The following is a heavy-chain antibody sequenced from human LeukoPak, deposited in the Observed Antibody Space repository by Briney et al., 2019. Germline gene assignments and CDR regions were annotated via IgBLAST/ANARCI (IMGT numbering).Heavy chain of an antibody. D-gene: IGHD6-19*01. J-gene: IGHJ4*02. V-gene: IGHV1-2*02. CDR1: GYTFTSYG. CDR3: AGELSQWPVFDY. Sequence: ASVKVSCKASGYTFTSYGISWVRQAPGQGLEWMGWINPNSGGTNYAQKFQGRVTMTRDTSISTAYMELSRLRSDDTAVYYCAGELSQWPVFDYWGQGTLVTVSS. CDR2: INPNSGGT.